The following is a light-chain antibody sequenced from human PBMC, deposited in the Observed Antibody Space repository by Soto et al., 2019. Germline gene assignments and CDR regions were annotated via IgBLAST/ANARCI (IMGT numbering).Light chain of an antibody. J-gene: IGKJ5*01. V-gene: IGKV3-15*01. CDR2: GAS. CDR3: QQYYSWSPIT. Sequence: EIVLTQSPPTLSVSPGESATLSCRASQSFSSNLPWYQQKPGQPPRLLIYGASTRATGIAARCSGSGSETEFTLSISSLQPEDFAVCPCQQYYSWSPITLRQWARLEIK. CDR1: QSFSSN.